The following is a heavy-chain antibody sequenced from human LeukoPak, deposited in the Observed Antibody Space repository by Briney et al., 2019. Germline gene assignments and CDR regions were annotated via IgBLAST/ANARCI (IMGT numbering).Heavy chain of an antibody. CDR1: GGSFSGYN. CDR3: AILRYLYYNIDV. J-gene: IGHJ6*03. CDR2: INHSGST. Sequence: RPSETLSLTCAVYGGSFSGYNWSWIRQPPGKGLEWIGEINHSGSTNYNPSLKSRVTISVDTSKNHFSLKLSSVTAADTAVYYCAILRYLYYNIDVWGKGTAVTVSS. V-gene: IGHV4-34*01.